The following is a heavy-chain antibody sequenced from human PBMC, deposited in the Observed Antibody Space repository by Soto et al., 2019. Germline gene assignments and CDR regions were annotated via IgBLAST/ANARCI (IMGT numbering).Heavy chain of an antibody. V-gene: IGHV1-69*01. Sequence: QVQLVQSGAEVKKPGSSVKVSCKASGGTFSSYAISWVRQAPGQGLEWMGGIIPIFGTANYAQKFQGRVTITADESTSTAYMELSSVRSEDTAVYYCARDGWSGGSCYAGGYYYYYGMDVWGQGTTVTVSS. CDR1: GGTFSSYA. CDR3: ARDGWSGGSCYAGGYYYYYGMDV. CDR2: IIPIFGTA. D-gene: IGHD2-15*01. J-gene: IGHJ6*02.